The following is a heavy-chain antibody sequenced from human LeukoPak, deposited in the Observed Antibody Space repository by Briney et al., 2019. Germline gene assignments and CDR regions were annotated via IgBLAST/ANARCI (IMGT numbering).Heavy chain of an antibody. CDR2: ISYDGSNK. CDR3: ARTVDGDYSPFGY. D-gene: IGHD4-17*01. CDR1: GFTFSSYG. V-gene: IGHV3-30*03. Sequence: SGGSLRLSCAASGFTFSSYGMHWVRQAPGKGLEWVAVISYDGSNKYYADSVKGRFTISRDNSKNTLYLQMNSLRAEDTAVYYCARTVDGDYSPFGYWGQGTLVTVSS. J-gene: IGHJ4*02.